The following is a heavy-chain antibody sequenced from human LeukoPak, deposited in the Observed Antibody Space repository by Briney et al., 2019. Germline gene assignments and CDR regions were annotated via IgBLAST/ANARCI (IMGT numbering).Heavy chain of an antibody. Sequence: PGVSLKISCKGSGYSVRSYWIGWGSQKSRKGLEGMGSNYLGDSDTRYSPSFQGQVTISVDKSINTAYLHWSSQKASETAMYFCARHTTLHYDILSTCPTDLDYWTQGTLVTVSS. J-gene: IGHJ4*02. V-gene: IGHV5-51*01. CDR1: GYSVRSYW. CDR2: NYLGDSDT. D-gene: IGHD3-9*01. CDR3: ARHTTLHYDILSTCPTDLDY.